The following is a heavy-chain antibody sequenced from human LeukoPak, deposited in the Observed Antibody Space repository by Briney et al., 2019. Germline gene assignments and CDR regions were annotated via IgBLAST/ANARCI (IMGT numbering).Heavy chain of an antibody. J-gene: IGHJ3*02. CDR3: ARVLGVQWLLRSRDAFDI. V-gene: IGHV4-4*02. D-gene: IGHD3-22*01. Sequence: PSGTLSLTCAVSGGSISSSNWWSWVRQPAGKGLEWIGEIYHSGSTNYNPSLKSRVTISVDKSKNQFSLKLSSVTAADTAVYYCARVLGVQWLLRSRDAFDIWGQGTMVTVSS. CDR1: GGSISSSNW. CDR2: IYHSGST.